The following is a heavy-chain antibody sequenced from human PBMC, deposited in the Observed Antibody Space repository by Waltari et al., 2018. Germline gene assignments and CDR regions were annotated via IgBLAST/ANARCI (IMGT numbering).Heavy chain of an antibody. V-gene: IGHV5-51*01. J-gene: IGHJ4*02. Sequence: EVQLVQSGAEVKKPGESLKISCKGSGYSFPSYWIGWVRQIPGKGLEWMGIIYPGDSDTRYSPSFQGQVTISADKSISTAYLQWSSLKASDTAMYYCARRVDTAMVRPHFDYWGQGTLVTVSS. D-gene: IGHD5-18*01. CDR1: GYSFPSYW. CDR2: IYPGDSDT. CDR3: ARRVDTAMVRPHFDY.